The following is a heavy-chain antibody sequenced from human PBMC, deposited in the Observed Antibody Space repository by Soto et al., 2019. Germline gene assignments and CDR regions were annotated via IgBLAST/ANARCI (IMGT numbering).Heavy chain of an antibody. CDR3: ARVTFDHFVHWFDP. D-gene: IGHD3-9*01. CDR2: IYYSGST. CDR1: GGSISSYY. Sequence: PSETLSLTCTVSGGSISSYYWSWIRQPPGKGLEWIGYIYYSGSTNYNPSLKSRITISPDTSKNQFSLLLNSVTPEDTAVYYCARVTFDHFVHWFDPWGQGTLVTVSS. V-gene: IGHV4-59*08. J-gene: IGHJ5*02.